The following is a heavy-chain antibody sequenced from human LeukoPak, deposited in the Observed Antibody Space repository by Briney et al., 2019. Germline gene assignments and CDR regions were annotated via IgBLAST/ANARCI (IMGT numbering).Heavy chain of an antibody. D-gene: IGHD4/OR15-4a*01. V-gene: IGHV3-23*01. Sequence: GGSLRLSCAASGFTFSSYAMSWVRQAPGKGLEWVSAISGNGGSTYYADSVKGRFTISRDNSKNTLYLQMNSLRAEDTAVYYCAKAPDYDHHYYYYYMDVWGKGTTVTVSS. J-gene: IGHJ6*03. CDR2: ISGNGGST. CDR1: GFTFSSYA. CDR3: AKAPDYDHHYYYYYMDV.